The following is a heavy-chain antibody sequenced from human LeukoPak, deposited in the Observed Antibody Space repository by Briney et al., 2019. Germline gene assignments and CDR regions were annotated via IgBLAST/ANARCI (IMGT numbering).Heavy chain of an antibody. CDR3: AGSPHPYSFDF. J-gene: IGHJ4*02. CDR1: GGSISSYY. V-gene: IGHV4-59*01. Sequence: SETLSLTCTVSGGSISSYYWSLIRQSPEKGLEWIGYIYYTGNTNYNPSLKSRVTILVDASKNQFSLNLSSVTAADTAVYYCAGSPHPYSFDFWGQGSLVTVSS. D-gene: IGHD6-19*01. CDR2: IYYTGNT.